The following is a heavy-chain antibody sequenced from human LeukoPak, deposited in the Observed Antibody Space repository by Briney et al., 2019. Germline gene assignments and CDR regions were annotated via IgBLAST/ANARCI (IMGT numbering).Heavy chain of an antibody. Sequence: ASVKVSCKASGYTFTSYGISWVRQAPGLGLEWMGWISAYNGNTNYAQKLQGRVTMTTDTSTSTAYMELRSLRSDDTAVYYCARDRPTVTAFDYWGQGTLVTVSS. V-gene: IGHV1-18*01. CDR3: ARDRPTVTAFDY. J-gene: IGHJ4*02. CDR2: ISAYNGNT. CDR1: GYTFTSYG. D-gene: IGHD4-17*01.